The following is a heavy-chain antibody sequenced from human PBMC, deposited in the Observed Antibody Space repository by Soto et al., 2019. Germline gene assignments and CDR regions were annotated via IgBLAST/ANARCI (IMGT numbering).Heavy chain of an antibody. Sequence: SETLSLTCTVSGGSVSSGSYYWSWIRQPPGKGLEWIGYIYYSGSTNYNPSLKSRVTISVDTSKNQFSLKLSSVTAADTAVYYCARHRIAAAGYYFDYWGQGTLVTVSS. D-gene: IGHD6-13*01. CDR2: IYYSGST. J-gene: IGHJ4*02. CDR3: ARHRIAAAGYYFDY. CDR1: GGSVSSGSYY. V-gene: IGHV4-61*01.